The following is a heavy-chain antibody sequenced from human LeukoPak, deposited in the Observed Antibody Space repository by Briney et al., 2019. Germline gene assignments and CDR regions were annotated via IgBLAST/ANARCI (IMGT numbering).Heavy chain of an antibody. V-gene: IGHV4-4*07. CDR2: IYTSGST. Sequence: SETLSLTCTVYGGSISGYYWSWIRQPAGKGLEWIGRIYTSGSTDYSPSLKSRVTMSVDTSKNQFSLRLTSVTAADTAVYYCARGGGDYGDLANDYWGQGTLVTVSA. CDR1: GGSISGYY. D-gene: IGHD4-17*01. J-gene: IGHJ4*02. CDR3: ARGGGDYGDLANDY.